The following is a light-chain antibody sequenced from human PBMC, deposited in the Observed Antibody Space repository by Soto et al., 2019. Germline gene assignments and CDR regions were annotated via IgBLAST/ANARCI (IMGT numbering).Light chain of an antibody. CDR3: QQRSNWPLT. V-gene: IGKV3-11*01. CDR2: DTS. CDR1: QPVNSY. J-gene: IGKJ4*01. Sequence: EIVMTQSPATLSVSPGERATLSCRASQPVNSYLNWYQQKPGQSPRLLMSDTSHRATDTPARFSGSGSGTDFTLTISSLEPEDFAVYYCQQRSNWPLTFGGGTKVDIK.